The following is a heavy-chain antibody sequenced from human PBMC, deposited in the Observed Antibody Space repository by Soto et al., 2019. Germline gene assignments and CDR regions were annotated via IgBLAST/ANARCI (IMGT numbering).Heavy chain of an antibody. CDR3: AREGSYSAYNFAHGIQLWSFDF. V-gene: IGHV4-4*07. CDR1: GGSINTFY. D-gene: IGHD5-12*01. CDR2: IFSSGST. Sequence: AETLSLTCAVSGGSINTFYWSWIRQPAGKGLEWIGRIFSSGSTSFNPSLESRVAMSVDTSKNHFSLNLSSVTAADMAVYYCAREGSYSAYNFAHGIQLWSFDFWGQGALVTVSS. J-gene: IGHJ4*02.